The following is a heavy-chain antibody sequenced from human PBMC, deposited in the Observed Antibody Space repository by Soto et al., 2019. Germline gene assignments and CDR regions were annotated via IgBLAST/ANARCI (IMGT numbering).Heavy chain of an antibody. CDR3: ARGPLLGSSSSFDY. CDR2: IYYSGST. CDR1: GGSISSSSYY. D-gene: IGHD6-6*01. V-gene: IGHV4-39*07. Sequence: PSETLSLTCTVSGGSISSSSYYWGWIRQPPGKGLEWIGNIYYSGSTYYTPSLKSRVTISVDTSKNQFSLKLSSVTAADTAVYYCARGPLLGSSSSFDYWGQGTLVTVSS. J-gene: IGHJ4*02.